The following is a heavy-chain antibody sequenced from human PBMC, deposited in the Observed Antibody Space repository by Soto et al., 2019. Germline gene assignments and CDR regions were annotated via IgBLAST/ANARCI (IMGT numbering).Heavy chain of an antibody. CDR1: GYTFSSYH. V-gene: IGHV1-18*01. J-gene: IGHJ4*02. Sequence: QIQLVQSGAEVKKPGASVKVSCKASGYTFSSYHITWVRQAPGQGLEWMGWISTYNGNTNYAQNLQGRVTMTTDPSTSTAYMELRSLRSDDTAVYYCARDLPPVDYWGQGTLVTGSS. CDR2: ISTYNGNT. CDR3: ARDLPPVDY.